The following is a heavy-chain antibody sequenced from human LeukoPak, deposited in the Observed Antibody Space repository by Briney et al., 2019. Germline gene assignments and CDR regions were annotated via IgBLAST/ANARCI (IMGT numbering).Heavy chain of an antibody. V-gene: IGHV4-39*01. CDR2: IYYSGST. D-gene: IGHD2-2*01. CDR3: ARRNEGCSSTSCPLRDAFDI. CDR1: GGSISSSSYY. Sequence: SETLSLTCTVSGGSISSSSYYWGWLRQPPGKGLEWLGSIYYSGSTYYNPSLKSRVTISVDTSKNQFSLKLSSVTAADTAVYYCARRNEGCSSTSCPLRDAFDIWGQGTMVTVSS. J-gene: IGHJ3*02.